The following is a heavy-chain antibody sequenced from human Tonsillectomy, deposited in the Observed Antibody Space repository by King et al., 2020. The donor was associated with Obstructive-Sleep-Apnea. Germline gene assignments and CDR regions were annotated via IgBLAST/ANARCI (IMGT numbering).Heavy chain of an antibody. J-gene: IGHJ4*02. CDR1: GFTFRSYC. Sequence: QVQLVESGGGVVQPGGSLRLSCAVSGFTFRSYCMHWVRQAPGKGLEGVAFIRYDGRNKYYADSVKGRFTISRDNSKSTLYLQMNSLRAEDTAVYYCAKDVRTTVVTWSWHFDYWGQGTLVTVSS. CDR2: IRYDGRNK. CDR3: AKDVRTTVVTWSWHFDY. V-gene: IGHV3-30*02. D-gene: IGHD4-23*01.